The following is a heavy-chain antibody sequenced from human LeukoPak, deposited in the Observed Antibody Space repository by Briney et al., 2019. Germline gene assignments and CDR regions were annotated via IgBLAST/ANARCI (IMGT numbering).Heavy chain of an antibody. V-gene: IGHV1-18*01. D-gene: IGHD6-19*01. Sequence: ASVKVTCKASGYTFTSYGISWVRQAPGQGLEWMGWISAYNGNTNYAQKLQGRVTMTTDTSTSTAYMELRSLRSDDTAVYYCAASGWYPNWFDPWGQGTLVTVSS. CDR2: ISAYNGNT. CDR3: AASGWYPNWFDP. J-gene: IGHJ5*02. CDR1: GYTFTSYG.